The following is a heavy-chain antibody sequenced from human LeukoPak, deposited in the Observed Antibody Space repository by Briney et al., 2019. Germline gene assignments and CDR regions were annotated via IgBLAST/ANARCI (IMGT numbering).Heavy chain of an antibody. V-gene: IGHV3-23*01. CDR2: VTISGDNT. Sequence: GGTLRLSCAASGFTFSNFGMSWVRQAPEKGLEWVSSVTISGDNTYYAESVKGRFTISRDNSKGTLYLLMSSLRADDTAVYYCARGPLGDYYYYYMDVWGKGTTVTVSS. D-gene: IGHD3-16*01. CDR3: ARGPLGDYYYYYMDV. CDR1: GFTFSNFG. J-gene: IGHJ6*03.